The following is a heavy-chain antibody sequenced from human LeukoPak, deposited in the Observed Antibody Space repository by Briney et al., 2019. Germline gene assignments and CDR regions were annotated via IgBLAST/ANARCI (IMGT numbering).Heavy chain of an antibody. CDR3: ARRGGSSGWGDFDI. Sequence: GGSLRLSCAASEFTFSRYTMNWVRQAPGKGLEWVSSISGSGDATFYADSVKGRFTISRDNSKNTLYLQMNSLSREDTAVHYCARRGGSSGWGDFDIWGQGTMVTVSS. CDR1: EFTFSRYT. CDR2: ISGSGDAT. V-gene: IGHV3-23*01. J-gene: IGHJ3*02. D-gene: IGHD6-19*01.